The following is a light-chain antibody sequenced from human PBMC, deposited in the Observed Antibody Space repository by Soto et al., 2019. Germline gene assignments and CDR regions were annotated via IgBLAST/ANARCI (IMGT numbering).Light chain of an antibody. V-gene: IGLV2-8*01. J-gene: IGLJ2*01. CDR1: SSDVGGYNY. CDR2: EVT. Sequence: QSALTQPPSASGSPGQSVTISCTGTSSDVGGYNYVSWYQQYPGRAPKLMIYEVTKRPSGVPDRFSGSKSGNTASLTVSGLQAEDEADYYCQSYDSSLNVVFGGGTKLTVL. CDR3: QSYDSSLNVV.